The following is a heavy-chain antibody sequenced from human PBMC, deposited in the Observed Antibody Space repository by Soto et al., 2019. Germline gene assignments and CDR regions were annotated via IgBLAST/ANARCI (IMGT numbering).Heavy chain of an antibody. CDR1: GGSVSGCSDY. Sequence: SETLSLTCAVSGGSVSGCSDYWSWMRQPPGKGLEWIGYIYYSKSTNYNPSHKSRVTISVDTSKNQFSLKLSSVTAADTAVYYCAGVEGVLTYDAFDIWGQGTMVTVSS. V-gene: IGHV4-61*01. CDR3: AGVEGVLTYDAFDI. CDR2: IYYSKST. J-gene: IGHJ3*02. D-gene: IGHD3-3*01.